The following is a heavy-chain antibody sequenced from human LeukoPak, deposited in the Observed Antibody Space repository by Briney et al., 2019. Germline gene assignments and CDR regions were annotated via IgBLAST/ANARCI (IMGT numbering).Heavy chain of an antibody. CDR3: ARDSYTAAGNWFDP. CDR1: GGSISSGSYY. J-gene: IGHJ5*02. V-gene: IGHV4-61*02. D-gene: IGHD6-13*01. Sequence: PSETLSLTCTVSGGSISSGSYYWSWIRQPAGKGLEWIGRIYTSGSTNYNPSLKSRVTISVDTSKNQFSLKLSSVTAADTAVYYCARDSYTAAGNWFDPWGQGTLVTVSS. CDR2: IYTSGST.